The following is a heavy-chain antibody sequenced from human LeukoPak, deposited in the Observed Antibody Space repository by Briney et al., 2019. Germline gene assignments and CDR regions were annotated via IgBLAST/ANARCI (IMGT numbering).Heavy chain of an antibody. V-gene: IGHV4-38-2*01. CDR1: GYSISSGYC. CDR2: IYHSGST. J-gene: IGHJ4*02. D-gene: IGHD3-3*01. CDR3: ARHGPYYDFWSGGNFDY. Sequence: SETLSLTCAVSGYSISSGYCWGWIRPPPGKGLEWIGSIYHSGSTYYNPSLKRRVTISVETSTNPFSLKMSSVTAADTALYYCARHGPYYDFWSGGNFDYWGQGTLVTVSS.